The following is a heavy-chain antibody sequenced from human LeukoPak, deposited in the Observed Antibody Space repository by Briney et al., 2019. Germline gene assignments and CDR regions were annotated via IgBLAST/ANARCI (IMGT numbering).Heavy chain of an antibody. CDR1: GGSFSGYY. CDR3: ARRTVYEGMDV. D-gene: IGHD3-16*01. J-gene: IGHJ6*02. Sequence: SETLSLTCAVYGGSFSGYYWSWIRQPPGKGLEWIGSIYYSGSTYYNPSLKSRVTISVDTSKNQFSLKLSSVTAADTAVYYCARRTVYEGMDVWGQGTTVTVSS. CDR2: IYYSGST. V-gene: IGHV4-34*01.